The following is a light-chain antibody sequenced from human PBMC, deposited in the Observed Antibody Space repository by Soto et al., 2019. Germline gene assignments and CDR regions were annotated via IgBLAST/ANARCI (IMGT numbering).Light chain of an antibody. V-gene: IGKV1-9*01. CDR3: HQLNTFPRT. CDR2: AAS. Sequence: DIQLTQSPSFLSASVGDRVTITCRAIQGISTFLAWYQQKPGKAPKLLIYAASTLHDGVPSRFAGSGSGTEFTLTIRSLPPEDFATYYGHQLNTFPRTCGQWTKVEIK. CDR1: QGISTF. J-gene: IGKJ1*01.